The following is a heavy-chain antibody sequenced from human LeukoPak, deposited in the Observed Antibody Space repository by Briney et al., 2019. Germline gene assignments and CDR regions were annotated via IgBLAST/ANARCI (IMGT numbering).Heavy chain of an antibody. D-gene: IGHD5-18*01. V-gene: IGHV3-15*01. Sequence: GGSLRLSCAASGFTFSDAWMSWVRQAPGKGLEWVGLIKSKTAGGTTDSAAPVKGRFTISRDDSKNTLFLQMNSLKTDDTAVYYCTSIRGYNYSFHSWGQGTLVTVSS. J-gene: IGHJ4*02. CDR2: IKSKTAGGTT. CDR1: GFTFSDAW. CDR3: TSIRGYNYSFHS.